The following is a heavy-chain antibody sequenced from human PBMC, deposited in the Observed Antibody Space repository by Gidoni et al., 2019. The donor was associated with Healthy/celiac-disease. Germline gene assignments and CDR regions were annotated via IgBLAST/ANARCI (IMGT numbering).Heavy chain of an antibody. CDR1: GGTFSSYA. V-gene: IGHV1-69*01. D-gene: IGHD3-22*01. CDR2: IIPIFGTA. J-gene: IGHJ4*02. Sequence: QVQLVQSGAEVKKPGSSVKVSCKASGGTFSSYAISWVRQAPGQGLEWMGGIIPIFGTANYAQKFQGRVTITADESTSTAYMELSSLRSEDTAVYYCARDGEREDYYDSSGYYSSFDYWGQGTLVTVSS. CDR3: ARDGEREDYYDSSGYYSSFDY.